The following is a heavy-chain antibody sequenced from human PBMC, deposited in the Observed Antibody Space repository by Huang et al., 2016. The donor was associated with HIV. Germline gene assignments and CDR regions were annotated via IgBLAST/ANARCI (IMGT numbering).Heavy chain of an antibody. D-gene: IGHD6-19*01. CDR3: ARHGRVAGHYYNNMDV. Sequence: LQLQESGPGLVKSSETLSLICTVSGGSISSSSYYWGWIRQSPGKGPEWSGSIYYSGNTYYNPPLKSRVTISVDTSKDQFSLKVNSVTAADTAVYYCARHGRVAGHYYNNMDVWGRGTTVTVSS. CDR1: GGSISSSSYY. V-gene: IGHV4-39*01. CDR2: IYYSGNT. J-gene: IGHJ6*02.